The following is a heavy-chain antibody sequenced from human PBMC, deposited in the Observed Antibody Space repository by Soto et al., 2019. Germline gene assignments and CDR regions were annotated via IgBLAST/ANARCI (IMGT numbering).Heavy chain of an antibody. J-gene: IGHJ4*02. CDR1: GFTFSTYG. D-gene: IGHD1-26*01. Sequence: QVQLVESGGGVVQPGRSLRLSCAASGFTFSTYGMHWVRQAPGKGLEWVAVICYDGSNKYYADSVKGRFTISRDNAKNTLYLQMNSLRGEDTAVYYCARAVGPFDYWGQGTLVTVSS. CDR2: ICYDGSNK. CDR3: ARAVGPFDY. V-gene: IGHV3-33*01.